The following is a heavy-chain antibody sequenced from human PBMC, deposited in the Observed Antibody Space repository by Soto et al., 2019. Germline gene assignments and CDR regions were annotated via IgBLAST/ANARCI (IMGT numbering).Heavy chain of an antibody. Sequence: GGSLRLSCAASGFTFSSYAMHWVRQAPGKGLEWVAVISYDGSNKYYADSVKGRFTISRDNSKNTLYLQMNSLRAEDTAVYYCARRGAATDYDYVWGSYRPAVYFDYWGQGTLVTVSS. V-gene: IGHV3-30-3*01. CDR1: GFTFSSYA. CDR2: ISYDGSNK. J-gene: IGHJ4*02. CDR3: ARRGAATDYDYVWGSYRPAVYFDY. D-gene: IGHD3-16*02.